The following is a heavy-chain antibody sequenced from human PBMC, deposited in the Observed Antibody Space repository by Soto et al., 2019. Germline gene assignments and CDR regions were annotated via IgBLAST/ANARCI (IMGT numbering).Heavy chain of an antibody. D-gene: IGHD1-26*01. Sequence: EVQLVESGGGVLRPGGSLRLSCAASGFTFDNYGMSGARQAPGKGLEWVSGVNWNGGSTGYADSVKGRFTISRDNAKNSLYLQMNSLRAEDTAFYYCVRGASLNFDYWGQGTLVTVSS. CDR3: VRGASLNFDY. J-gene: IGHJ4*02. CDR1: GFTFDNYG. V-gene: IGHV3-20*04. CDR2: VNWNGGST.